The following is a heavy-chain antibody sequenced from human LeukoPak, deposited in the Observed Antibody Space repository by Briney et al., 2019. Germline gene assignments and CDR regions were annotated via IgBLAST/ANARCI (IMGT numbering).Heavy chain of an antibody. CDR1: GGSVSSGLHY. Sequence: SETLSLTCTVSGGSVSSGLHYWNWIRQPPGKGLEWIGYIYYRGSTDYNPSLKSRVTMSVDTSKNQFSLKLRSVTAADTAVYYCARDSHFCSGISCDLGWFDPWGQETLVTVSS. V-gene: IGHV4-61*01. CDR2: IYYRGST. CDR3: ARDSHFCSGISCDLGWFDP. J-gene: IGHJ5*02. D-gene: IGHD2-2*01.